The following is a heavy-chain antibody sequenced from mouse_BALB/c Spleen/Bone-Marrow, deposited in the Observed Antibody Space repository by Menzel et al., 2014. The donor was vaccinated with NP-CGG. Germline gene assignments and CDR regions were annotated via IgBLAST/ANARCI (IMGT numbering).Heavy chain of an antibody. D-gene: IGHD2-4*01. V-gene: IGHV1-69*01. Sequence: VQLQQSGAELGMPGASVKMSCKASGYTFTDKWMYRVKQRPGQGLEWIGAIDTSDSYTNFNQKFMGKASLTVDASSSTAYMQVSSLTSDDSAAYYCARGGHDFSLDYWGQGTSVTVSS. J-gene: IGHJ4*01. CDR3: ARGGHDFSLDY. CDR2: IDTSDSYT. CDR1: GYTFTDKW.